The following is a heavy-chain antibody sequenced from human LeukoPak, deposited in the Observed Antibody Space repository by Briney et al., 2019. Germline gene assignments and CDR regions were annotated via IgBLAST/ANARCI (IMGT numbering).Heavy chain of an antibody. CDR3: ARVGYSNSYDY. CDR1: GYTFTSYA. Sequence: ASVKVSCKASGYTFTSYAMHWVRQAPGQRLEWMGWINAGNGNTKYSQKFQGRVTITWDASISTAFTDLSSLRSEDTAVYFCARVGYSNSYDYWGQGTLVTVSS. D-gene: IGHD4-11*01. V-gene: IGHV1-3*01. CDR2: INAGNGNT. J-gene: IGHJ4*02.